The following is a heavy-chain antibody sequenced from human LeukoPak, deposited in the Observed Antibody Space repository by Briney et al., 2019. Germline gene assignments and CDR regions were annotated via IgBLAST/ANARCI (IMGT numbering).Heavy chain of an antibody. Sequence: GGSLRLSCAASGFTFSSYSMNWVRQAPGKGLEWVSTISSSSSSYIYYADSVKGRFTISRDNAKNSLYLQMNSLRAEDTAVYYCASSTYSGSHWDAFDIWGQGTMVTVSS. CDR3: ASSTYSGSHWDAFDI. CDR1: GFTFSSYS. J-gene: IGHJ3*02. CDR2: ISSSSSSYI. D-gene: IGHD1-26*01. V-gene: IGHV3-21*01.